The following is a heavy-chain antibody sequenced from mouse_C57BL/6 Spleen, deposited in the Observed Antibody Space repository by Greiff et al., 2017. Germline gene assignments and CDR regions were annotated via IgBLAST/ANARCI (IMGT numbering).Heavy chain of an antibody. V-gene: IGHV1-72*01. CDR1: GYTFTSYW. Sequence: VQLQQPGAELVKPGASVKLSCKASGYTFTSYWMHWVKQRPGRGLEWIGRIDPNSGGTKYHEKFKSKATLTVDKPSSTAYMQLSSLTSEDSAVYDCASDHGSSSFAMDYWGQGTSVTVSS. D-gene: IGHD1-1*01. CDR3: ASDHGSSSFAMDY. CDR2: IDPNSGGT. J-gene: IGHJ4*01.